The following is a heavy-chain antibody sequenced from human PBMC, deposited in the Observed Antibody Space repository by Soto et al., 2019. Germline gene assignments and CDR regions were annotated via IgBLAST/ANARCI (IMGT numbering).Heavy chain of an antibody. V-gene: IGHV3-7*02. Sequence: GGSLRLSCTVSGLTFSNHWMTWVRQAPGKGLEWVANIKRDGSEKSYVDSVKGRFSVSRDNAKNSLYLQMNNLRAEDTAVYYCATRPPDETYYGVFDYWGRGALVTVSS. CDR2: IKRDGSEK. D-gene: IGHD3-10*01. J-gene: IGHJ4*02. CDR1: GLTFSNHW. CDR3: ATRPPDETYYGVFDY.